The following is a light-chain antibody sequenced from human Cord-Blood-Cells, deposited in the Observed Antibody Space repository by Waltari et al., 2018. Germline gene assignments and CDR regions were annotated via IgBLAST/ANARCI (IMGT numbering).Light chain of an antibody. Sequence: QSALTQPASVSGSPGQSITISCTGTSSDVWSYNLVSWYQQHPGKAPKRMVYEGSKRPSGVSNRFSGSKSGNTASLTISGLQAEDEADYYCCSYVGSRVFGGGTKLTVL. CDR2: EGS. V-gene: IGLV2-23*01. CDR1: SSDVWSYNL. CDR3: CSYVGSRV. J-gene: IGLJ3*02.